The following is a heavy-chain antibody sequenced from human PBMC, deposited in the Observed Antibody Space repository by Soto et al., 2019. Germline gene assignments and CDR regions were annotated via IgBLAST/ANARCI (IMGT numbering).Heavy chain of an antibody. J-gene: IGHJ4*02. Sequence: SETLSLTCTVSGGYISSYYWSWIRQPAGKGLEWIGRIYSNGNTNYNPSLKSRVTMSIDTSKNQFSLKLTSVTAADTAVYYCARGGSSSGFAYWGQGTLVTVSS. CDR3: ARGGSSSGFAY. CDR2: IYSNGNT. CDR1: GGYISSYY. D-gene: IGHD6-6*01. V-gene: IGHV4-4*07.